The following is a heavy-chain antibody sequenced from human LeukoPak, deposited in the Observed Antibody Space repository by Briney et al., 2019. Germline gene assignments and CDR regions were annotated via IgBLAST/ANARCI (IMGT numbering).Heavy chain of an antibody. J-gene: IGHJ5*02. Sequence: SVKVSCKASGGTFSNYAISWVRQAPGQGLEWMGGIIPIFDTPNFAQKFQGRVTITADKSTSTAYMELSRLRSEDTAVYYCIRQLVRGNWFGPWGQGTLVTVSS. CDR2: IIPIFDTP. V-gene: IGHV1-69*06. CDR1: GGTFSNYA. D-gene: IGHD6-13*01. CDR3: IRQLVRGNWFGP.